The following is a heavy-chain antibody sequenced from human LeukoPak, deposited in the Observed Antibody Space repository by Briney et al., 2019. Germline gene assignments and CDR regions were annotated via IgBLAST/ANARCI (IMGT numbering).Heavy chain of an antibody. V-gene: IGHV3-66*04. J-gene: IGHJ4*02. Sequence: RGSLRLSCAASSFTVSSSYMTWVRQAPGKGLEWVSITYSGGSTYYADSVKGRFTISRDISKNTLYLQMNSLRAEDTAVYYCARLPSGDHWGQGTLVTVSS. D-gene: IGHD3-10*01. CDR3: ARLPSGDH. CDR1: SFTVSSSY. CDR2: TYSGGST.